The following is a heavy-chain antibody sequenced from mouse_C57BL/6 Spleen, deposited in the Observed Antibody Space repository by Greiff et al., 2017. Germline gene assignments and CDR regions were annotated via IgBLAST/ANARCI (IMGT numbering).Heavy chain of an antibody. J-gene: IGHJ3*01. D-gene: IGHD2-5*01. Sequence: EVQLQQSGPELVKPGASVKISCKASGYTFTDYYMNWVKQSHGKSLEWIGDINPNNGGTSYNQKFKGKATLTVDKSSSTAYMELRSLTSEDSAVYYCARKGAYYSNSVFAYWGQGTLVTVSA. CDR3: ARKGAYYSNSVFAY. CDR2: INPNNGGT. CDR1: GYTFTDYY. V-gene: IGHV1-26*01.